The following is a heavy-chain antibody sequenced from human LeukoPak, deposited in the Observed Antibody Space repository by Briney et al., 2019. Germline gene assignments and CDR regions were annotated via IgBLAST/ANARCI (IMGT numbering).Heavy chain of an antibody. CDR3: ARDVGRGVILPNSDY. J-gene: IGHJ4*02. CDR1: GFTFSNNS. D-gene: IGHD3-10*01. CDR2: ISSSSTYI. Sequence: GGSLRLSCTASGFTFSNNSMNWVRQAPGKGLEWVSSISSSSTYIYYADSVKGRFTISRDNAKNSLYLQMNSLGGDDTAVYYCARDVGRGVILPNSDYWGQGTLVTVSS. V-gene: IGHV3-21*01.